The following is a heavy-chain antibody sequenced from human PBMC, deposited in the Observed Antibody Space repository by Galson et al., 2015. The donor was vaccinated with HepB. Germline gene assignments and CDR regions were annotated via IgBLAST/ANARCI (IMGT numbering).Heavy chain of an antibody. D-gene: IGHD1-26*01. CDR1: GFTFSSYA. J-gene: IGHJ4*02. V-gene: IGHV3-23*01. CDR2: ISGSGGST. Sequence: SLRLSCAASGFTFSSYAMSWVRQAPGKGLEWVSAISGSGGSTYYADSVKGRFTISRDNSKNTLYLQMNSLRAEDTAVYYCAKDGGSYRNFDYWGQGTLVTVSS. CDR3: AKDGGSYRNFDY.